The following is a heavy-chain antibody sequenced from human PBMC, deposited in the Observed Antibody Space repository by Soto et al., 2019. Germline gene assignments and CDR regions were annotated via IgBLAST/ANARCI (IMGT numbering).Heavy chain of an antibody. CDR3: ARESDFRDYRGFYFYAIDV. CDR1: GYTLSDYH. D-gene: IGHD4-17*01. J-gene: IGHJ6*02. Sequence: GASVKVSCKASGYTLSDYHIHWVRRAPGQGLEWLGRINPNTGGTDYAQNFQGSVTMTRDTSISTAYMELNRLGSDDTAVYYCARESDFRDYRGFYFYAIDVWGQGTTVTVSS. V-gene: IGHV1-2*06. CDR2: INPNTGGT.